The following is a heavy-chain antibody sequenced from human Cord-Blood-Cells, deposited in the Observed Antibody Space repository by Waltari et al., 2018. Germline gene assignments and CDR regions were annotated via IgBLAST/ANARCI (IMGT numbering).Heavy chain of an antibody. Sequence: EVQLLEYGGGLVQPGGSLRLSCEASGFTFSSYAMSWVRQSPGKGMEWVSAISGSGGSTYYADSVKGRFTISRDNSKNTLYLQMNSLRAEDTAVYYCAKDDGTIFGVEYFQHWGQGTLVTVSS. CDR1: GFTFSSYA. CDR3: AKDDGTIFGVEYFQH. J-gene: IGHJ1*01. CDR2: ISGSGGST. V-gene: IGHV3-23*01. D-gene: IGHD3-3*01.